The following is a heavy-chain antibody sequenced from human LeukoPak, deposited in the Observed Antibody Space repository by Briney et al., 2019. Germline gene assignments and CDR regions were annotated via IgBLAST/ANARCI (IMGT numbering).Heavy chain of an antibody. D-gene: IGHD1-26*01. J-gene: IGHJ4*02. CDR2: IKSDGSNI. CDR1: GFTFSSYW. V-gene: IGHV3-74*01. CDR3: ISEVGKGSH. Sequence: GGSLRLSCAASGFTFSSYWMHWVRQAPGKGLVWVSNIKSDGSNINYADSVKGRFTISRDNAKNTLHLQMNSLRAEDAAVYYCISEVGKGSHWGQGTLVTVSS.